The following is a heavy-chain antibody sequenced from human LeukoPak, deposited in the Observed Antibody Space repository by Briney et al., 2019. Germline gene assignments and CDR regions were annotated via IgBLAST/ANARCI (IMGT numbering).Heavy chain of an antibody. V-gene: IGHV1-69*13. CDR3: AISYDSSGYYYVSDY. CDR2: IIPIFGTA. D-gene: IGHD3-22*01. CDR1: GGTFSSYA. Sequence: ASVKVSCKASGGTFSSYAISWVRQAPGQGPEWMGGIIPIFGTANYAQKFQGRVTITADESTSTAYMELSSLRSEDTAVYYCAISYDSSGYYYVSDYWGQGTLVTVSS. J-gene: IGHJ4*02.